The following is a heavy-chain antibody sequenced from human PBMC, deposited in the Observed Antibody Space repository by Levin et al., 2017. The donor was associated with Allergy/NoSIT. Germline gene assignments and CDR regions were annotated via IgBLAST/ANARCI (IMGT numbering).Heavy chain of an antibody. V-gene: IGHV4-39*02. J-gene: IGHJ3*02. CDR2: IYYSGST. CDR1: GGSISSSSYY. Sequence: SETLSLTCTVSGGSISSSSYYWGWIRQPPGKGLEWIGSIYYSGSTYYNPSLKSRVTISVDTSKNQFSLKLSSVTAADTAVYYCAREWNWNPQLDAFDIWGQGTMVTVSS. CDR3: AREWNWNPQLDAFDI. D-gene: IGHD1-1*01.